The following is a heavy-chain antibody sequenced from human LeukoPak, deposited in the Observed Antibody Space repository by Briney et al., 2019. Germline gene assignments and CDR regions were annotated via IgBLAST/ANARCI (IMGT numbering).Heavy chain of an antibody. CDR2: INLNSGGT. J-gene: IGHJ4*02. CDR3: ARDAGHCTGGSCWYLDH. Sequence: GASVKVSCKASGYTFTDYYMHWVRQAPGQGLEWMGWINLNSGGTNFAQRFQGRVTMTRDTSISTAYMDLSRLISDDTAVYYCARDAGHCTGGSCWYLDHWGQGTLVTVSS. CDR1: GYTFTDYY. D-gene: IGHD2-15*01. V-gene: IGHV1-2*02.